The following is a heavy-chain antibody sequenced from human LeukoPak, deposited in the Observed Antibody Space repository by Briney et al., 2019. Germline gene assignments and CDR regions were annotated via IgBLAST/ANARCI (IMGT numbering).Heavy chain of an antibody. D-gene: IGHD6-13*01. CDR2: ISSGGSTI. Sequence: GGSLRLSCAASGFTFSDYYMSWIRQAPGKGLEWVSYISSGGSTIYYADSVKGRFTISRDNAKNSLYLQMNSLRAEDTAVYYCARRFVGYDSSWGASDIWGQGTMVTVSS. V-gene: IGHV3-11*01. CDR3: ARRFVGYDSSWGASDI. J-gene: IGHJ3*02. CDR1: GFTFSDYY.